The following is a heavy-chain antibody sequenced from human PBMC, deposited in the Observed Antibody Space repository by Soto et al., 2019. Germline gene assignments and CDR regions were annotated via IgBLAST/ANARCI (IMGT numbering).Heavy chain of an antibody. CDR3: ARGRREVLGVVITGPYYYYGTDV. CDR1: GGSFSGYY. Sequence: PSETLCLTCAVYGGSFSGYYWSGIRQRPGKGLEWIWEVNHSGRTNYNPSLKSRATISVDTSKNQFSLKLRSVTAADTAVYYYARGRREVLGVVITGPYYYYGTDVPGLANTVTVS. CDR2: VNHSGRT. D-gene: IGHD3-3*01. J-gene: IGHJ6*02. V-gene: IGHV4-34*01.